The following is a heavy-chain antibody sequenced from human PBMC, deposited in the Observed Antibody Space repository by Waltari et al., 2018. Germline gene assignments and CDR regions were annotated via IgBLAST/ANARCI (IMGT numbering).Heavy chain of an antibody. D-gene: IGHD5-12*01. V-gene: IGHV1-3*01. CDR2: INVGKGDR. CDR1: GYTFTTFS. J-gene: IGHJ4*02. CDR3: TRGIKRGYSSGPENFDY. Sequence: QVQLVQSGAEVKKPGASVKVSCKASGYTFTTFSMHWVRQAPGQRLEWKGWINVGKGDRKYSQNSQGRVTFTRDTSANTAYMELSSLRSEDTAVYYGTRGIKRGYSSGPENFDYWSQGTLVTVSS.